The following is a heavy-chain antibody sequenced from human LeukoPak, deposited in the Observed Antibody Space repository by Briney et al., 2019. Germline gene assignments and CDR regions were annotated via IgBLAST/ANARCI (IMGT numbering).Heavy chain of an antibody. D-gene: IGHD3-22*01. CDR2: INHSGST. Sequence: PSETLSLTCAVYGGSFSGYYWSWIRQPPGKGLEWIGEINHSGSTNYNPSLKSRVTISVDTSKNQFSLKLSSVTAADTAVYYCARGHVSYYYDGSGYLEYWGQGTLVTVSS. V-gene: IGHV4-34*01. CDR3: ARGHVSYYYDGSGYLEY. CDR1: GGSFSGYY. J-gene: IGHJ4*02.